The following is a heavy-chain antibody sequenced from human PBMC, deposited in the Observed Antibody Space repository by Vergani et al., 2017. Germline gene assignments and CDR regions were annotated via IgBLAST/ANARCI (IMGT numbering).Heavy chain of an antibody. V-gene: IGHV4-30-2*01. J-gene: IGHJ5*02. CDR2: IFPSGNS. CDR1: GDSITNGGFS. Sequence: QLQLQESGSGLVKPSQTLSLTCAVSGDSITNGGFSWNWIRQPPGKGPEWIGYIFPSGNSDYNPSLKNRVSISLDKSKNQFSLKLSSVTAADTAVYYCARDSPPACSSTSCYTRWFDPWGQGTLVTVSS. CDR3: ARDSPPACSSTSCYTRWFDP. D-gene: IGHD2-2*02.